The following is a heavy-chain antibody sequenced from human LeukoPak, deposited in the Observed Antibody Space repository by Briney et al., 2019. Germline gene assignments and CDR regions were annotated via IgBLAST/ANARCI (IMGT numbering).Heavy chain of an antibody. CDR2: INHSGST. V-gene: IGHV4-34*01. Sequence: SETLSLTCAVYGGSFSGYYWSWIRQPPGKGLEWIGEINHSGSTNYNPSLKSRVTISVDTSKNQFSLKLSSVTAADTAVYYCARTYYDFWSGYLLFDYWGQGTLVTVSS. J-gene: IGHJ4*02. D-gene: IGHD3-3*01. CDR1: GGSFSGYY. CDR3: ARTYYDFWSGYLLFDY.